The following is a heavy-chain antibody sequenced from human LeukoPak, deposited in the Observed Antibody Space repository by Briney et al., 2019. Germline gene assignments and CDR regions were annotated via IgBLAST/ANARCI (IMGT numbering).Heavy chain of an antibody. CDR2: IYYSGST. CDR3: ARYGDDVLRFLEWLFVFDL. J-gene: IGHJ2*01. Sequence: SETLSLTCAVYGGSFSGYYWSWIRQPPGKGLEWIGSIYYSGSTYYNPSLKSRVTISVDTSKNQFSLKLSSVTAADTAVYYCARYGDDVLRFLEWLFVFDLWGRGTLVTVSS. V-gene: IGHV4-34*01. D-gene: IGHD3-3*01. CDR1: GGSFSGYY.